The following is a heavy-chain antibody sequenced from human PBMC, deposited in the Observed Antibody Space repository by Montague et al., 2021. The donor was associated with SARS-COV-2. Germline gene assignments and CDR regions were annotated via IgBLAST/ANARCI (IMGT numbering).Heavy chain of an antibody. CDR2: TNYRCKWTS. Sequence: CAISGDSVWSNTAAWNWIRQSPSVGLEWLGRTNYRCKWTSDYATXVEGRISIDPDTSKNQFFLHLRSVTPEDTGVYYCVRDTGTAQAGFDVWGQGTLVTVSS. D-gene: IGHD1-7*01. CDR3: VRDTGTAQAGFDV. V-gene: IGHV6-1*01. J-gene: IGHJ4*02. CDR1: GDSVWSNTAA.